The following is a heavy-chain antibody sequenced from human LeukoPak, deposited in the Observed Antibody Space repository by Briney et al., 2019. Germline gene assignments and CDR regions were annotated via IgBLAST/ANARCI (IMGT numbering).Heavy chain of an antibody. CDR2: IYYSGST. CDR1: GGSISSSSYY. D-gene: IGHD2-2*01. Sequence: SETLSLTCTVSGGSISSSSYYWGWIRQPPGKGLEWIGSIYYSGSTYYNPSLKSRVTISVDTSKNQFSLKLSSVTAADTAVYYCARRGVYCSSTSCEYYYYYGMDVWGQGTTVTVSS. CDR3: ARRGVYCSSTSCEYYYYYGMDV. J-gene: IGHJ6*02. V-gene: IGHV4-39*01.